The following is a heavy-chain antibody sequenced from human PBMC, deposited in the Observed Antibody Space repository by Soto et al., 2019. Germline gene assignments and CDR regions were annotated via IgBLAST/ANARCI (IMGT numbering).Heavy chain of an antibody. V-gene: IGHV1-2*02. J-gene: IGHJ4*02. CDR2: INPNSGGT. CDR1: GYTLTGYY. Sequence: ASVKVSCKASGYTLTGYYMHWVRQAPGQGLEWMGWINPNSGGTNYAQKFQGRVTMTRDTSISTAYMELSRLRSDDTAVYYCARGDYLFSSGYDYWGQGTLVTVSS. D-gene: IGHD6-19*01. CDR3: ARGDYLFSSGYDY.